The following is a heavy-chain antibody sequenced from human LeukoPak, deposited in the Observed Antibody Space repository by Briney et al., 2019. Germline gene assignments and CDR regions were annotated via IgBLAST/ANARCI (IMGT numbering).Heavy chain of an antibody. Sequence: PSETLSLTCAVCGGSFSGYYWSGIRQPPGKGLEWIGEINHSGSTNSDPTLISRATISVDTSKSQFSLKLTSVPAADTAVYYCARGRYRHYYGSGSPPNDAFDIWGQGTMVTVSS. V-gene: IGHV4-34*01. CDR2: INHSGST. CDR3: ARGRYRHYYGSGSPPNDAFDI. J-gene: IGHJ3*02. D-gene: IGHD3-10*01. CDR1: GGSFSGYY.